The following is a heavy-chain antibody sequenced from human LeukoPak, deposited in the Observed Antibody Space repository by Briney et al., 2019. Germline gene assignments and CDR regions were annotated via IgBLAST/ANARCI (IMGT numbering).Heavy chain of an antibody. D-gene: IGHD1-1*01. V-gene: IGHV3-30*03. J-gene: IGHJ6*02. CDR3: ARWVHPYGMDV. Sequence: PGRSLRLSCAATGFTFSSFSMHWVRQAPGKGLEWVAVTSYDGSNKYYADSVKGRFTISRDNSKNTLYLQMNSLRAEDTAVYYCARWVHPYGMDVWGQGTTVTVSS. CDR1: GFTFSSFS. CDR2: TSYDGSNK.